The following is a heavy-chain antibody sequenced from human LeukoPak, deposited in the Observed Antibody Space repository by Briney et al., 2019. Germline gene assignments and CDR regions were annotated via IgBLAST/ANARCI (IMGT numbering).Heavy chain of an antibody. CDR1: GDSISSSTYY. CDR3: ARPYSGGWNHMADFQY. D-gene: IGHD6-19*01. J-gene: IGHJ1*01. CDR2: IYNTGST. V-gene: IGHV4-39*01. Sequence: SETLSLTCTVSGDSISSSTYYWGWIRQPPGKGLEWIGSIYNTGSTFYNPSLKSRVTISVDTSKNQFSLKLSSVTAADTAVYYCARPYSGGWNHMADFQYWGQGTLVTVSS.